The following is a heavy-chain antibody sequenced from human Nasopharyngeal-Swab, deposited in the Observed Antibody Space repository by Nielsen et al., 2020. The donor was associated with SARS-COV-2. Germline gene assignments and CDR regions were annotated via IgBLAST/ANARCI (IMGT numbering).Heavy chain of an antibody. CDR3: EKGGAAAGSSSDY. CDR1: GFTFNSYA. Sequence: GASLKISCAASGFTFNSYAMNWVRQAPGKGLEWVSGSSGSGRGTYYADSVKGRFTISRDNAKDTLYLQVNSLRVDDTAVYYFEKGGAAAGSSSDYWGQGTLVTVSS. D-gene: IGHD6-13*01. J-gene: IGHJ4*02. V-gene: IGHV3-23*01. CDR2: SSGSGRGT.